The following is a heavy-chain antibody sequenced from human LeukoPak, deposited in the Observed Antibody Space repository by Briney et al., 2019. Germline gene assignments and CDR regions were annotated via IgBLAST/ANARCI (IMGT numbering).Heavy chain of an antibody. CDR2: INPNSGGT. D-gene: IGHD3-22*01. CDR1: EYTFTGYY. J-gene: IGHJ4*02. Sequence: ASVKVSCKASEYTFTGYYMHWVRQAPGQGLEWMGWINPNSGGTNYAQKFQGWVTMTRDTSISTAYMELSRLRSDDTAVYYCARGGGRDSSGYYYFDYWGQGTLVTVSS. V-gene: IGHV1-2*04. CDR3: ARGGGRDSSGYYYFDY.